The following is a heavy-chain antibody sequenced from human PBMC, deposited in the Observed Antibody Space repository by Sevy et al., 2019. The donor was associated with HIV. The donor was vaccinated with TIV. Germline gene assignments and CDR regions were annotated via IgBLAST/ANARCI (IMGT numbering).Heavy chain of an antibody. V-gene: IGHV4-39*01. CDR1: GDSISSTTYF. J-gene: IGHJ4*02. CDR2: IYYTGST. Sequence: SETLSLTCTVSGDSISSTTYFWAWIRQPPGKGLEWIGSIYYTGSTYYSPSLQSRVTISVDTSKSQFSLRLSSVTAPDTAVYYCASGYSSGYNFDFWVQGSLVTVSS. CDR3: ASGYSSGYNFDF. D-gene: IGHD5-18*01.